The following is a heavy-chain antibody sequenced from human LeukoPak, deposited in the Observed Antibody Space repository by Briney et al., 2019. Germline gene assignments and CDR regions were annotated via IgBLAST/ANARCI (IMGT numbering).Heavy chain of an antibody. CDR1: GGSISSSNR. CDR3: VRDRGYCDGGTCHIFDS. J-gene: IGHJ4*02. D-gene: IGHD2-15*01. CDR2: IYYSGTT. Sequence: SEALSLTCAVSGGSISSSNRWTWVRQPPGKGLEWIGEIYYSGTTKYNPSLKSRVTISVDKSNSLFSLKVTSVTAADTAVYYCVRDRGYCDGGTCHIFDSWGQGILVTVSS. V-gene: IGHV4-4*02.